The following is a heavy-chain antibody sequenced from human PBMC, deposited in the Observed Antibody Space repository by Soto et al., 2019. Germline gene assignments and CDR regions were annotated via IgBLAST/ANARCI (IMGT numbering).Heavy chain of an antibody. Sequence: PGGSLRFSCAASGFTFSSYWMSWVRQAPGKGLEWVANIKQDGSEKYYVDSVKGRFTISRDNAKNSLYLQMNSLRAEDTAVYYCARSPYYYDSSGYYCFDYWGQGTLVTVSS. CDR2: IKQDGSEK. D-gene: IGHD3-22*01. J-gene: IGHJ4*02. CDR3: ARSPYYYDSSGYYCFDY. CDR1: GFTFSSYW. V-gene: IGHV3-7*01.